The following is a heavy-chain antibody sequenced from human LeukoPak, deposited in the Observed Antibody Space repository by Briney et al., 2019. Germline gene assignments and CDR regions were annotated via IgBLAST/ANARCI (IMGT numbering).Heavy chain of an antibody. Sequence: SETLSLTCTVSGGSISSGSYYWSWIRQPPGKGLEWIGRIYTSGSTNYNPSLKSRVTISVDTSKNQFSLKLSSVTAADTAVYYCARGVVPAAIGAFDIWGQGTMVTVSS. J-gene: IGHJ3*02. CDR3: ARGVVPAAIGAFDI. D-gene: IGHD2-2*01. V-gene: IGHV4-61*02. CDR2: IYTSGST. CDR1: GGSISSGSYY.